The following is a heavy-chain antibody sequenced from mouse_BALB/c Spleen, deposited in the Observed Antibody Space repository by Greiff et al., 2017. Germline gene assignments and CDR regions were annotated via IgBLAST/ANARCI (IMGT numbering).Heavy chain of an antibody. V-gene: IGHV1-7*01. CDR3: ARKSGLGYFDY. Sequence: QVQLKQSGAELAKPGASVKMSCKASGYTFTSYWMHWVKQRPGQGLEWIGYINPSTGYTEYNQKFKDKATLTADKSSSTAYMQLSSLTSEDSAVYYCARKSGLGYFDYWGQGTTLTVAS. J-gene: IGHJ2*01. D-gene: IGHD1-2*01. CDR2: INPSTGYT. CDR1: GYTFTSYW.